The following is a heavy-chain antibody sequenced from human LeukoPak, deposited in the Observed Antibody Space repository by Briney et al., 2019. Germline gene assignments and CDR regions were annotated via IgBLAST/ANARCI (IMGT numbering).Heavy chain of an antibody. D-gene: IGHD3-9*01. CDR2: INHSGST. Sequence: GTLRLSCAASGFTFSSYGMSWVRQPPGKGLEWIGEINHSGSTNYNPSLKSRVTISVDTSKNQFSLKLSSVTAADTAVYYCARHNAILTGYPRVDYWGQGTLVTVSS. V-gene: IGHV4-34*01. CDR3: ARHNAILTGYPRVDY. J-gene: IGHJ4*02. CDR1: GFTFSSYG.